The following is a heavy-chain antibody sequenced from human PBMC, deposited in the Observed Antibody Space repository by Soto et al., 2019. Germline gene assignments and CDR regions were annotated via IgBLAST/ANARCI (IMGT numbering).Heavy chain of an antibody. J-gene: IGHJ4*02. V-gene: IGHV4-61*01. Sequence: QVQLQESGPGLVKPSETLSLTCTVSGGSVSSGSYYWSWIRQPPGKGLEWIGYIYYSGSTNYNPSLKSRVTISVATSKNQFSLKLSSVTAADTAVYYCARATTVTTSPDYWGQGTLVTVSS. CDR1: GGSVSSGSYY. CDR2: IYYSGST. CDR3: ARATTVTTSPDY. D-gene: IGHD4-17*01.